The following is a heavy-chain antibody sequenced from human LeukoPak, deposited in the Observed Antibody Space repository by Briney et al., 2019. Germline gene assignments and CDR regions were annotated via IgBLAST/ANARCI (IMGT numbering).Heavy chain of an antibody. CDR2: INTNTGNP. J-gene: IGHJ4*02. V-gene: IGHV7-4-1*02. D-gene: IGHD6-13*01. CDR3: ARDWSSSWYDYFDY. CDR1: GYTFTGYY. Sequence: ASVKVSCKASGYTFTGYYMHWVRQAPGQGLEWMGWINTNTGNPTYAQGFTGRFVFSLDTSVSTTYLQINSLKAEDTAVYYCARDWSSSWYDYFDYWGQGTLVTVSS.